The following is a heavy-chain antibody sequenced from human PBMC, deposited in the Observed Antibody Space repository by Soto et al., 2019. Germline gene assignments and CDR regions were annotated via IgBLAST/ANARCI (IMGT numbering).Heavy chain of an antibody. D-gene: IGHD2-21*02. CDR1: GGTFSSYA. V-gene: IGHV1-69*12. Sequence: QVQLVQSGAEVKKPGSSVKVSCKASGGTFSSYAISWVRQAPGQGLEWMGGIIPIFGTANYAQKFQGRVTITAAESTSTAYMELSSLRSEDTAVYYCASHCGGDCYTAYYYYYGMDVWGQGTTVTVSS. CDR2: IIPIFGTA. J-gene: IGHJ6*02. CDR3: ASHCGGDCYTAYYYYYGMDV.